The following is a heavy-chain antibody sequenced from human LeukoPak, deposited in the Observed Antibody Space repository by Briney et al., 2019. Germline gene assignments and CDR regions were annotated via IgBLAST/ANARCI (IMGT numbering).Heavy chain of an antibody. D-gene: IGHD5-18*01. Sequence: GGSLRLSCAASGFTFSSYGMHWVRQAPGKGLEWVAFIRYDGSNKYYADSVKGRFTISRDNSKNTLYLQMNSLRAEDTAVYYCAKDAYTAMGADGSAFDIWGQGTMVTVSS. V-gene: IGHV3-30*02. CDR2: IRYDGSNK. J-gene: IGHJ3*02. CDR1: GFTFSSYG. CDR3: AKDAYTAMGADGSAFDI.